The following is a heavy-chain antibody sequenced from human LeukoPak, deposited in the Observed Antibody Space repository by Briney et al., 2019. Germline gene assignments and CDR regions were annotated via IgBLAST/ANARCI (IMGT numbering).Heavy chain of an antibody. CDR3: ARNPTTVTTNYYYYYMDV. Sequence: ASVKVSCKASGYTFTGYYMHWVRQAPGQGLEWMGWINPNSGGTNYAQKLQGRVTMTTDTSTSTAYMELRSLRSDDTAVYYCARNPTTVTTNYYYYYMDVWGKGTTVTVSS. J-gene: IGHJ6*03. V-gene: IGHV1-2*02. CDR1: GYTFTGYY. CDR2: INPNSGGT. D-gene: IGHD4-17*01.